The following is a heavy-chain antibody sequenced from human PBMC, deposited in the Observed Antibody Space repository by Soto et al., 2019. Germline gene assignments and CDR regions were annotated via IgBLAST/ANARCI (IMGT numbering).Heavy chain of an antibody. J-gene: IGHJ4*02. CDR2: IFPGDSDT. CDR1: GYTFTNYW. CDR3: VRPNFGELTHFDF. Sequence: GASLKISCKAIGYTFTNYWLGWVRQTPGKGLEWMGIIFPGDSDTRYNPSFEGQVTVSADEDSSTAYLQWNTLKASDTAMYYCVRPNFGELTHFDFWGQGTRVTVSS. V-gene: IGHV5-51*01. D-gene: IGHD3-16*01.